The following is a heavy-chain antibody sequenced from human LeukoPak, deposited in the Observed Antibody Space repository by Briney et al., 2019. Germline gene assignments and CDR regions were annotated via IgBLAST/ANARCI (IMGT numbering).Heavy chain of an antibody. CDR3: ARGWGYIDD. Sequence: PSETLSLTCTVSGXSISSYYWSWIRQPPGKGLEWIGYFYHSGNTNYNPSLKSRVTISVDTSKNQCSLNLSSVTAADTALYYCARGWGYIDDWGQGTLVTVSS. V-gene: IGHV4-59*01. J-gene: IGHJ4*02. CDR2: FYHSGNT. D-gene: IGHD6-19*01. CDR1: GXSISSYY.